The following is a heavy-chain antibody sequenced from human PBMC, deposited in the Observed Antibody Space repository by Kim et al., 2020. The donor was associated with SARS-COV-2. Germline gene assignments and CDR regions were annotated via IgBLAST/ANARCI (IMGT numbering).Heavy chain of an antibody. CDR2: IFGDST. D-gene: IGHD3-16*02. CDR3: AKLSGGLSPLYV. J-gene: IGHJ6*02. CDR1: GFTLSTYA. V-gene: IGHV3-23*01. Sequence: GGSLRLSCAASGFTLSTYAMNWVRQAPGKGLEWVSGIFGDSTYYADSVKGRLTISRDNSKNTVYLQMNSLRAEDTAVYYCAKLSGGLSPLYVWGQGTTVTVSS.